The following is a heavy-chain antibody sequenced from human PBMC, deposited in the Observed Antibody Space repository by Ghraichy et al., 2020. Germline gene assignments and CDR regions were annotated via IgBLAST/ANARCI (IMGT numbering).Heavy chain of an antibody. V-gene: IGHV3-48*04. Sequence: GGSLRLSCAASGFTFSSYSMNWVRQAPGKGLEWVSYISGTSSTTYSADSVKGRFTISRDNAKNSLYLQMNSLRAEDTAVYYCARGRYSSSCFDYWGQGTLVTVSS. D-gene: IGHD6-13*01. CDR1: GFTFSSYS. CDR2: ISGTSSTT. CDR3: ARGRYSSSCFDY. J-gene: IGHJ4*02.